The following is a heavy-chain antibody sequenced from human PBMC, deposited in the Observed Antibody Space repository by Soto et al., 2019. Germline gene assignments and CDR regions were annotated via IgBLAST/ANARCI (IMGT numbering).Heavy chain of an antibody. CDR3: ASTSYSSGWYGFDY. V-gene: IGHV3-30-3*01. CDR2: ISYDGSNK. D-gene: IGHD6-19*01. J-gene: IGHJ4*02. CDR1: GFTFSSYA. Sequence: GGSLRLSCAASGFTFSSYAMHGVRQAPGKGLEWVAVISYDGSNKYYADSVKGRFTISRDNSKNTLYLQMNSLRAEDTAVYYCASTSYSSGWYGFDYWGKGT.